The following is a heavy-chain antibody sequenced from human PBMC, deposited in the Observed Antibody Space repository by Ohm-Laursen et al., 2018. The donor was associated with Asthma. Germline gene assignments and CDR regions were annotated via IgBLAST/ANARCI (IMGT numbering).Heavy chain of an antibody. D-gene: IGHD4-17*01. Sequence: GSLRLSCAASGFTFSSYWMHWVRQAPGKGLVWVSRINSDGSSTSYADSVKGRFTISRDNAKNTLYLQMNSLRAEDTAVYYCANSRPDYGDYDVYWGQGTLVTVSS. CDR2: INSDGSST. J-gene: IGHJ4*02. CDR3: ANSRPDYGDYDVY. V-gene: IGHV3-74*01. CDR1: GFTFSSYW.